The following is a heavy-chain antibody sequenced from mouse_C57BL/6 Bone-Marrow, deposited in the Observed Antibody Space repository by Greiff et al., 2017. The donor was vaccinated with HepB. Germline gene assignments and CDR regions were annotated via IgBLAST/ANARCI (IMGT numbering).Heavy chain of an antibody. CDR3: TRRGHDDYALYY. V-gene: IGHV1-64*01. J-gene: IGHJ2*01. D-gene: IGHD2-4*01. Sequence: VQLQQPGAELVKPGASVKLSCKASGYTFTSYWVHWVKQRPGQGLEWIGMIHPNSGSTNYNEKFKSKATLTVDKSSSTAYMQLSSLTSEDSAVYYYTRRGHDDYALYYWGQGTTLTVSS. CDR2: IHPNSGST. CDR1: GYTFTSYW.